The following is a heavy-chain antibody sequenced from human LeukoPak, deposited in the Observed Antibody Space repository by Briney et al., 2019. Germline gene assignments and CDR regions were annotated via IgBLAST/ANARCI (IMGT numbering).Heavy chain of an antibody. Sequence: GASVKVSCKASGYTFTSYDINWVRQATGQGLEWMGWMNPNSGNTGYAQKFQGRVTMTRNTSISTAYMELSSLRSEDTAVYYCARGQGTYYDFWSGYGDPSYNWFDPWGQGTLVTVSS. CDR1: GYTFTSYD. J-gene: IGHJ5*02. D-gene: IGHD3-3*01. CDR3: ARGQGTYYDFWSGYGDPSYNWFDP. CDR2: MNPNSGNT. V-gene: IGHV1-8*01.